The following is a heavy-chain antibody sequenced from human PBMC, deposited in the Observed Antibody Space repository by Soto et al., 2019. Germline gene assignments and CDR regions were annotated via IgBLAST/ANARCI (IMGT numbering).Heavy chain of an antibody. V-gene: IGHV3-33*01. CDR3: ARVVEGGHSGMDF. J-gene: IGHJ6*02. Sequence: PGGSVRLPCAAADFAFRGYGMHWVPQAPGKGLEWVAIIWYDGSKKDYAASVKGRFTISRDNSKHTMYLQINSLRLADTAVYYCARVVEGGHSGMDFWGQGTTVPVSS. CDR1: DFAFRGYG. CDR2: IWYDGSKK. D-gene: IGHD2-15*01.